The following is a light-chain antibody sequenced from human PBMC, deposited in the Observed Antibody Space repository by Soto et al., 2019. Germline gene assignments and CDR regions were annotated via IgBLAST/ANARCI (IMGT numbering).Light chain of an antibody. Sequence: DIKMTQSPSSLSASVGDRVTITCRASEAISNYLAWYQQKPGKVPNLLIYGASTLQSGVPSRFSAFGSGTDFTLTISSLQPEDAATYYCQKYSRAPRTFGQGTKVEIK. CDR1: EAISNY. CDR2: GAS. V-gene: IGKV1-27*01. J-gene: IGKJ1*01. CDR3: QKYSRAPRT.